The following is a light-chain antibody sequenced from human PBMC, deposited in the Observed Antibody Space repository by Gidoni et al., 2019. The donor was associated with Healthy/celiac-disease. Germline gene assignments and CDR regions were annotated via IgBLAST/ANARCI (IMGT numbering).Light chain of an antibody. CDR2: LGS. V-gene: IGKV2-28*01. J-gene: IGKJ1*01. CDR3: MQALQTPKT. CDR1: QSLLHSNGYNY. Sequence: DIVMTQSPLPLPVTPGEPASISCRSSQSLLHSNGYNYLDWYLQKPGQSPQLLIYLGSNRASGVPDRFSGSGSGTDFTLKISSVEAEDVGVYYCMQALQTPKTFXQXTKVEIK.